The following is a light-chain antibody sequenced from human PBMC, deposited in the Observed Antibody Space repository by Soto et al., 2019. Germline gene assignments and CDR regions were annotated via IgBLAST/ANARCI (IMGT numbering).Light chain of an antibody. J-gene: IGKJ5*01. Sequence: EIVLTQSPGTLSLSPGERATLSCRASQSVGSSYLAWYQQKPGQAPRLLIYAASSRATGVPERFSGSGSGTDFTLTISRLEPEEFAVYYCQQYGIYTPTPLGPVPRPEIK. V-gene: IGKV3-20*01. CDR2: AAS. CDR3: QQYGIYTPTP. CDR1: QSVGSSY.